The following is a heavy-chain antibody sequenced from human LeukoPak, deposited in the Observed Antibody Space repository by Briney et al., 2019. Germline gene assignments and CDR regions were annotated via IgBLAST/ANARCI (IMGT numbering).Heavy chain of an antibody. J-gene: IGHJ6*03. CDR2: ISSSSSDK. V-gene: IGHV3-21*01. CDR3: ARGSRGSSTFSYYYYMDV. Sequence: PGGSLRLSCAPSGFTSSSYSMNWVRQAPGEGREWVSSISSSSSDKYYADSVKGRFTISRDNAKNSLYLQMNSLRAEDTAVYYCARGSRGSSTFSYYYYMDVWGKGTTVTVSS. CDR1: GFTSSSYS. D-gene: IGHD6-6*01.